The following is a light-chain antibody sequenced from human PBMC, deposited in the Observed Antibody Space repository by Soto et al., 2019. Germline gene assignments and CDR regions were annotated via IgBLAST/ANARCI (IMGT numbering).Light chain of an antibody. Sequence: EIVLTQSPGTLSLSPGERATLSCRASQSVSSNYLAWYQQKPGQAPRLLIYGVSSRATGIPDRFSGSGSGTDFTLTISRLEPEDFAVSYCQQYGNSPCTFGQGTKVEIK. V-gene: IGKV3-20*01. CDR2: GVS. CDR1: QSVSSNY. CDR3: QQYGNSPCT. J-gene: IGKJ1*01.